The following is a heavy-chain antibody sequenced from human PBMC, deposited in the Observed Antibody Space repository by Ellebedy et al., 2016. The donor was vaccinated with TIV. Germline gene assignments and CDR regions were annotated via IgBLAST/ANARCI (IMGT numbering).Heavy chain of an antibody. Sequence: MPSETLSLTCTVSGGSIRNYYWTWIRQPPGKGLEWIGHMYYSGSSNYNPSLRSRVTMSIDTSKNQFSLKMSSVTAADTAVYYCAALESTDSDYWGPGTLVTVSS. CDR2: MYYSGSS. V-gene: IGHV4-59*01. D-gene: IGHD1-1*01. CDR3: AALESTDSDY. J-gene: IGHJ4*02. CDR1: GGSIRNYY.